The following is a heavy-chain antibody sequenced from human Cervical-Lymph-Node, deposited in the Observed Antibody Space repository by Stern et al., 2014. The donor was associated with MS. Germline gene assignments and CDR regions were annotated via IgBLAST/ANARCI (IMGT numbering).Heavy chain of an antibody. CDR2: INHSGST. J-gene: IGHJ3*02. V-gene: IGHV4-34*01. Sequence: HVQLQQWGAGLLKPSETLSLTCAVYGGSFSGYYWSWIRQPPGKGLEWFGEINHSGSTNYNPSLKSRVTISVDTSKNQFSLKLSSVTAADTAVYYCASIPYDYGGNGRWMYAFDIWGQGTMVTVSS. D-gene: IGHD4-23*01. CDR1: GGSFSGYY. CDR3: ASIPYDYGGNGRWMYAFDI.